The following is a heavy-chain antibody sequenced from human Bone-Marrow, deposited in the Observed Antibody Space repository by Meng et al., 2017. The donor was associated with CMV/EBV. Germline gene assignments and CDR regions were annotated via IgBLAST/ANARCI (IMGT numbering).Heavy chain of an antibody. CDR2: ISSSSSYI. D-gene: IGHD6-13*01. CDR3: ARGGAGTDGMDV. CDR1: GFTFSSYS. Sequence: GGSLRLSCAASGFTFSSYSMNWVRQAPGKGLEWVSSISSSSSYIYYADSVKGRFTISRDNAKNPLYLQMNSLRAEDTAVYYCARGGAGTDGMDVWGQGTTVTVSS. V-gene: IGHV3-21*01. J-gene: IGHJ6*02.